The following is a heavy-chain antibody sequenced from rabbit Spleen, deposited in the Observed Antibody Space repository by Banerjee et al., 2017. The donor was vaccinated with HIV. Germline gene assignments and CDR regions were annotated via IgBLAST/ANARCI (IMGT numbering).Heavy chain of an antibody. CDR1: GFSFSGTYY. D-gene: IGHD7-1*01. CDR2: IDTGFGGTT. V-gene: IGHV1S45*01. J-gene: IGHJ4*01. Sequence: QEQLEESGGGLVQPEGSLTLACTASGFSFSGTYYMCWVRQAPGKGLEWITCIDTGFGGTTYYASWAKGRFTISKTSSTTVTLQMTSLTAADTATYFCVRDQAGYAGYGPYYFNLWGPGTLVTVS. CDR3: VRDQAGYAGYGPYYFNL.